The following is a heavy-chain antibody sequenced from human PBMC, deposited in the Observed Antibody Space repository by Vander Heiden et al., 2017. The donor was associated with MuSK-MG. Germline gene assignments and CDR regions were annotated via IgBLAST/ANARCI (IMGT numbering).Heavy chain of an antibody. Sequence: QVQLVQSGTEVKKPGASVKVSCKASGYTFTSYDINWVRQASGQGLEWMGWMNPNSGDTGYAQKFQGRVTLTRKNSISTAYMELSSLRSEDTAVYYCARTPPTVVVPTAGDYWGQGTLVTVSS. CDR2: MNPNSGDT. V-gene: IGHV1-8*01. D-gene: IGHD2-2*01. CDR3: ARTPPTVVVPTAGDY. CDR1: GYTFTSYD. J-gene: IGHJ4*02.